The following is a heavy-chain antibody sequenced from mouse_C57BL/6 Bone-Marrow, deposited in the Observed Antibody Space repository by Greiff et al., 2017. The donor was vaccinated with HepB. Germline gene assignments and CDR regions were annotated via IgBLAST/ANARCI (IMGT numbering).Heavy chain of an antibody. CDR1: GFTFSSYG. Sequence: EVQLVESGGDLVKPGGSLKLSCAASGFTFSSYGMSWVRQTPDKRLEWVATISSGGSYTYYPDSVKGRFTISRDNAKNTLYLQMSSLKSEDTAMYYCARRSSYPFFDYWGQGTTLTVSS. CDR3: ARRSSYPFFDY. J-gene: IGHJ2*01. CDR2: ISSGGSYT. D-gene: IGHD1-1*01. V-gene: IGHV5-6*01.